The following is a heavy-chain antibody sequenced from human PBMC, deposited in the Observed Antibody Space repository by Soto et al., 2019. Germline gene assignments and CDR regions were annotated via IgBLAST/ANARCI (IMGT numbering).Heavy chain of an antibody. CDR1: GFTFSRYA. J-gene: IGHJ4*01. Sequence: DVQLLESGGALVQLGGSLRLSCAASGFTFSRYAMNWVRQAPGKGLEWVSTLSGSGSGSYYPDSLRGRFTISRDNSKNTLYLQMNNLRAEDTAVYYCAKAPISRDGSGYYFAPFDYWGHGTRVTVSS. D-gene: IGHD3-22*01. V-gene: IGHV3-23*01. CDR2: LSGSGSGS. CDR3: AKAPISRDGSGYYFAPFDY.